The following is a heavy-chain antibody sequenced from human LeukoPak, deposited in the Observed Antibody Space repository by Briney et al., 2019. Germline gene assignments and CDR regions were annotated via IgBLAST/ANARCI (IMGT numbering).Heavy chain of an antibody. CDR3: AKTNRDP. CDR2: INKDGSEI. Sequence: GGSLRLSCAASRFTFSTYWMGWARHAPGKGLEWVANINKDGSEIYYVDSVRGRFAISRDNAQNSLFLQMNSLRPEDTAVYYCAKTNRDPWGQGTLVTVSS. V-gene: IGHV3-7*02. CDR1: RFTFSTYW. D-gene: IGHD1-14*01. J-gene: IGHJ5*02.